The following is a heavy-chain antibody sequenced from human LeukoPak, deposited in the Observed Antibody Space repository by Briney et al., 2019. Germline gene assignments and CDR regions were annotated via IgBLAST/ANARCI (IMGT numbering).Heavy chain of an antibody. J-gene: IGHJ6*02. D-gene: IGHD6-19*01. Sequence: GGSLRLSCAASGFTFSSYAMSWVRQAPGKGLEWVSAISGSGGNTYYADSVKGRFTIPRGNSKNTLYLQLNSLEAEDTAVYYCARDWADSSGWVYYYYGMDVWGQGTTVTVSS. CDR3: ARDWADSSGWVYYYYGMDV. V-gene: IGHV3-23*01. CDR1: GFTFSSYA. CDR2: ISGSGGNT.